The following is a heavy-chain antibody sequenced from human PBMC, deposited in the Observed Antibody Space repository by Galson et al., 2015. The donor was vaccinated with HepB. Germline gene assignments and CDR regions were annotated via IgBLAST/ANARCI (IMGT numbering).Heavy chain of an antibody. CDR3: ARVEPMVRGVTLPSYGMDV. D-gene: IGHD3-10*01. CDR1: GFTFSSYW. J-gene: IGHJ6*02. Sequence: SLRLSCAASGFTFSSYWMSWVRQAPGKGLEWVANIKQDGSEKYYVDSVKGRFTISRDNAKNSLYLQMNSLRAEDTAVYYCARVEPMVRGVTLPSYGMDVWGQGTTVTVSS. V-gene: IGHV3-7*03. CDR2: IKQDGSEK.